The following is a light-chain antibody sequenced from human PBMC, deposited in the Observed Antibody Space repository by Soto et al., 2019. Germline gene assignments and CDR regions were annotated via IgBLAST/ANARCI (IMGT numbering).Light chain of an antibody. V-gene: IGLV2-14*01. Sequence: QSALTQPASVSGSPGQSIAISCTGTSSDVGGYNYVSWHQQHPGKAPKVLISVVSNRPSGVSNRFSGSKFGNRASLTISVLQAEDEADYYCSSFCSGGNVVFGCGTKVTVL. CDR2: VVS. CDR3: SSFCSGGNVV. CDR1: SSDVGGYNY. J-gene: IGLJ1*01.